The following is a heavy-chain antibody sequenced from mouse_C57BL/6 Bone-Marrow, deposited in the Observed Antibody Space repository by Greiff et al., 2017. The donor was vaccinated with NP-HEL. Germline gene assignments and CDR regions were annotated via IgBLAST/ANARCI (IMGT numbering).Heavy chain of an antibody. CDR1: GFTFSDYY. CDR2: ISNGGGST. J-gene: IGHJ2*01. Sequence: EVMLVESGGGLVQPGGSLKLSCAASGFTFSDYYMYWVRQTPEKRLEWVAYISNGGGSTYYPDTVKGRFTISRDNAKNTLYLQMSRLKSEDTAMYYCARPLYYYGSSYDYFDYWGQGTTLTVSS. V-gene: IGHV5-12*01. CDR3: ARPLYYYGSSYDYFDY. D-gene: IGHD1-1*01.